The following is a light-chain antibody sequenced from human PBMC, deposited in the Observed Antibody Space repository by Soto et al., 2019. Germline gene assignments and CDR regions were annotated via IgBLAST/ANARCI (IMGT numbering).Light chain of an antibody. J-gene: IGKJ2*01. V-gene: IGKV1-5*01. CDR2: DAS. Sequence: DIQMTQSPSTLSESVGDRVTITCRACQSISSWLAWYQQKPGKAPKLLIYDASSLESGVPSRFSGSGSGTEFTLTISSLQPDDFATYYCQQYNSYSPRTFGQGTKLEIQ. CDR1: QSISSW. CDR3: QQYNSYSPRT.